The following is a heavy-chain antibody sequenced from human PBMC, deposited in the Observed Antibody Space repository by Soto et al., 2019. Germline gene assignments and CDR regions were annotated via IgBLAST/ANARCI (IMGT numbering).Heavy chain of an antibody. Sequence: EVQLVESGGGLVNPGGSLRLSCVVSGFPFSTSNMKWVRQAPGKGLEWVSFISRSSTYIYYADSVKGRFTISRDDAENSLFLQMNSLRAEDTAVYYCARGVLPISSTSWFDPWGQGTLVTVSS. CDR3: ARGVLPISSTSWFDP. D-gene: IGHD3-16*01. J-gene: IGHJ5*02. CDR1: GFPFSTSN. V-gene: IGHV3-21*01. CDR2: ISRSSTYI.